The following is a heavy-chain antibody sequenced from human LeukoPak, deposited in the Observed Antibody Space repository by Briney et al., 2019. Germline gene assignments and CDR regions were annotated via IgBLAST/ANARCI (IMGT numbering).Heavy chain of an antibody. J-gene: IGHJ4*02. CDR2: IKQDGSEK. Sequence: PGGSLRLSCAASGLTFSSYWMSWVRQAPGKGLEWVANIKQDGSEKYYVDSVKGRFTISRDNAKNSLYLQMNSLRAEDTAVYYCARGGTVTPFDYWGQGTLVTVSS. V-gene: IGHV3-7*01. D-gene: IGHD4-17*01. CDR1: GLTFSSYW. CDR3: ARGGTVTPFDY.